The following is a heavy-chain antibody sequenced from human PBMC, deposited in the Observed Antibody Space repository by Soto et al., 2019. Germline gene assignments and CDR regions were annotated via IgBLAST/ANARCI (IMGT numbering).Heavy chain of an antibody. J-gene: IGHJ4*02. V-gene: IGHV3-33*01. CDR2: IWYDGSNK. D-gene: IGHD6-19*01. CDR3: ARDESSGWYFDY. Sequence: GGSLRLSCAASGFTFSSYGMHWVRQAPGKGLEWVAVIWYDGSNKYYADSVKGRFTISRDNSKNTLYLQMNSLRAEDTAVYYCARDESSGWYFDYWGQGTLVTVSS. CDR1: GFTFSSYG.